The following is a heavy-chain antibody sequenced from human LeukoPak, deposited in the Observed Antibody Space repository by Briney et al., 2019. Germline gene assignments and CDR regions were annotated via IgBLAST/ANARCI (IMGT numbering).Heavy chain of an antibody. CDR1: GYTFTRYG. J-gene: IGHJ4*02. Sequence: ASVRVSCKASGYTFTRYGISWVRQAPGQGLEWMGWINPKNAGTNYAQKFQGRVTMTRDTSTGTAYMELSRLRSDDTAVYYCARTLYIAAAPGGFDYWGQGTLVAVSS. D-gene: IGHD6-13*01. V-gene: IGHV1-2*02. CDR2: INPKNAGT. CDR3: ARTLYIAAAPGGFDY.